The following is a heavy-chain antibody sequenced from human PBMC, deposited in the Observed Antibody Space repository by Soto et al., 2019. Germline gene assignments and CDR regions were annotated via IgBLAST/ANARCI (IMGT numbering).Heavy chain of an antibody. D-gene: IGHD6-19*01. CDR1: GGSISSGNC. V-gene: IGHV4-4*02. Sequence: PSETLSLTCAVSGGSISSGNCWSWVRQPPGKGLEWIGEIYYSVSINYNPSLKSRVTISVDKSKNQFSLNLNSVTAADTATYYCGRSKGAVDGTVDYWGQGTLVTVSS. J-gene: IGHJ4*02. CDR2: IYYSVSI. CDR3: GRSKGAVDGTVDY.